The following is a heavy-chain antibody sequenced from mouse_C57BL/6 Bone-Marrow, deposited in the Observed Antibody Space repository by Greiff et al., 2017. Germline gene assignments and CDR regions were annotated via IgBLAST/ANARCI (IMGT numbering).Heavy chain of an antibody. V-gene: IGHV7-3*01. J-gene: IGHJ3*01. CDR2: IRNKANGYTT. D-gene: IGHD1-1*01. CDR1: GFTFTDYY. Sequence: EVKLVESGGGLVQPGGSLSLSCAASGFTFTDYYMSWVRQPPGKALEWLGFIRNKANGYTTEYSASVKGRFTISRDNSQSILYLQMNALRAEDSATYYCARYDDGSDAYWGQGTLVTVSA. CDR3: ARYDDGSDAY.